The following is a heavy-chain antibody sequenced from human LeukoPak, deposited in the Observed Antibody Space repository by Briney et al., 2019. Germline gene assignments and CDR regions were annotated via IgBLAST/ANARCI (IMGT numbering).Heavy chain of an antibody. D-gene: IGHD5-18*01. V-gene: IGHV3-48*01. CDR1: GFTFSSYS. CDR3: TSLPWIQLWAHDY. CDR2: ISSSSSTI. Sequence: GGSLRLSCAASGFTFSSYSMNWVRQAPGKGLEWVSYISSSSSTIYYADSVKGRFTISRDNAKNSLYLQMNSLRAEDTAVYYCTSLPWIQLWAHDYWGQGTLVTVSS. J-gene: IGHJ4*02.